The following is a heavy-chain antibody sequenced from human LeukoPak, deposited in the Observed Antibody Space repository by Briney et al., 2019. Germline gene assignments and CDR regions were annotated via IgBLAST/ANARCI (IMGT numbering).Heavy chain of an antibody. V-gene: IGHV3-48*01. CDR3: ARVVHRRNYDSSTYYGY. J-gene: IGHJ4*02. Sequence: GALRLSCAAPGVTFSSYSMSWGRQGPGKGLEWVSYISSSSSTIYYADSVKGRFTISRDNAKTSLYLQMNSLRAEDTAVYYFARVVHRRNYDSSTYYGYWGQGTLVTVSS. D-gene: IGHD3-22*01. CDR2: ISSSSSTI. CDR1: GVTFSSYS.